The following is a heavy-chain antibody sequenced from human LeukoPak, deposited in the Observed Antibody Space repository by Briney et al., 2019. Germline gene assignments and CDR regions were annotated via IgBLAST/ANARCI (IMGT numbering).Heavy chain of an antibody. V-gene: IGHV3-30*02. CDR2: VPYDGSNK. CDR1: GFTFRNYG. D-gene: IGHD3-10*01. CDR3: ATATYYYASGSRYCFHY. J-gene: IGHJ4*02. Sequence: PGGSLRLSCAASGFTFRNYGMHWVRQAPGKGLEWVAFVPYDGSNKDYTDSTKGRFTISRDNCENSLYLQMNSLRAEDTAVYYCATATYYYASGSRYCFHYWGQGTLVTVSS.